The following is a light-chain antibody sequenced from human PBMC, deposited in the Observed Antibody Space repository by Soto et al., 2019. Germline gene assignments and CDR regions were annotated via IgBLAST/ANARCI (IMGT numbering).Light chain of an antibody. CDR2: GVS. V-gene: IGKV3-11*01. CDR1: QGVRSS. CDR3: QQRSSRPLT. J-gene: IGKJ4*02. Sequence: EVVVTQSAATLSLSPGERATLSCRASQGVRSSLSWYQQKPGQDPRLLIYGVSIRATGIPARLSGSGSGTDFTLTINSLEAEDSAVYYCQQRSSRPLTFGGVTKLEIK.